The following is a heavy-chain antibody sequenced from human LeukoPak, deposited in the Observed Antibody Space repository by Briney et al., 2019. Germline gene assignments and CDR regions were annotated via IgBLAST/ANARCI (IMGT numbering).Heavy chain of an antibody. J-gene: IGHJ6*02. V-gene: IGHV1-2*02. Sequence: ASVKVSCKASGYTFTGYYMHWVRQAPGQGLEWMGWINPNSGGTNYAQKFQGRVTMTRDMSISTAYMELSRLRSDDTAVYYCARVRTVTTAHYYYGMDVWGQGTTVTVSS. CDR2: INPNSGGT. D-gene: IGHD4-11*01. CDR1: GYTFTGYY. CDR3: ARVRTVTTAHYYYGMDV.